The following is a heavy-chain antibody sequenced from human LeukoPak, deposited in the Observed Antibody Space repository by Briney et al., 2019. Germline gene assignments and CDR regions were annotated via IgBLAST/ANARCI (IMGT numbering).Heavy chain of an antibody. CDR1: GGSISSYY. CDR2: IYTSGST. J-gene: IGHJ5*02. Sequence: SETLSLTCTVSGGSISSYYWSWIRQPAGKGLEWIGRIYTSGSTNYNPALKSRVTMSVDTSKNQFSLKLSSVTAADTAVYYCARGVVVVAATLYNWFDPWGQGTLVTVSS. CDR3: ARGVVVVAATLYNWFDP. D-gene: IGHD2-15*01. V-gene: IGHV4-4*07.